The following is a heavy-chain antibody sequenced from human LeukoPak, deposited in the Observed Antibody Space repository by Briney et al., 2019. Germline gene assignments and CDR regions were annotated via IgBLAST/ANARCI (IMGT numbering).Heavy chain of an antibody. CDR1: GFSFNIYH. Sequence: GGSLRLSCVASGFSFNIYHMHWVRQAPGKGLEWVAVISYDGGYEFYADSVKGRFTISRDNSKNTVFLQMNSLRAEDTALYFCVEDGEEGVSLLRHLPFDDWGQGALVTVSS. J-gene: IGHJ4*02. D-gene: IGHD3-10*01. CDR2: ISYDGGYE. V-gene: IGHV3-30*18. CDR3: VEDGEEGVSLLRHLPFDD.